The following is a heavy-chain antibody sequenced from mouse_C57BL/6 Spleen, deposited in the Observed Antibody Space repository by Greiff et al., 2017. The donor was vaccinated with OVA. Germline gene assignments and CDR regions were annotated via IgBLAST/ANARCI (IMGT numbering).Heavy chain of an antibody. J-gene: IGHJ3*01. Sequence: QVQLQQPGAELVMPGASVKLSCKASGYTFTSYWMHWVKQRPGQGLEWIGEIDPSASYTTSNQKFKGKSTLTVDKSSSTAYMQLSSLTSEDSAVDYWARPDYDGSSGFAYWGQGTLVTVAA. D-gene: IGHD1-1*01. CDR3: ARPDYDGSSGFAY. CDR1: GYTFTSYW. V-gene: IGHV1-69*01. CDR2: IDPSASYT.